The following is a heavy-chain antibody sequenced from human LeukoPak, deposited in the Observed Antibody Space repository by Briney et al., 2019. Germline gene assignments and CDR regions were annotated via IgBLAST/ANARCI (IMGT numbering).Heavy chain of an antibody. CDR1: GGSISSHY. J-gene: IGHJ6*03. CDR3: ARVYTYYDFWSGYTYYYYMDV. CDR2: IYYSGST. Sequence: TSETLSLTCTVSGGSISSHYWSWIRQPPGKGLEWIGYIYYSGSTNYHPSLKSRVTISVDTSKNQFSLKLSSVTAADTAVYYCARVYTYYDFWSGYTYYYYMDVWGKGTTVTVSS. V-gene: IGHV4-59*11. D-gene: IGHD3-3*01.